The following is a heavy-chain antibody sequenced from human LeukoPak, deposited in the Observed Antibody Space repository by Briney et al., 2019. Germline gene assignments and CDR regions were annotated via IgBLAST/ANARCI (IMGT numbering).Heavy chain of an antibody. V-gene: IGHV3-23*01. CDR2: ISGSGGST. CDR3: AKWSRNSIYYFDY. D-gene: IGHD4-23*01. J-gene: IGHJ4*02. Sequence: GGSLRLSCAASGFTFSSYAMSWVRQAPGKGLEWVSAISGSGGSTYYADSVKGRFTISRDNPKNTLYLQMNSLRAEDTALYYCAKWSRNSIYYFDYWGQGTLVTVSS. CDR1: GFTFSSYA.